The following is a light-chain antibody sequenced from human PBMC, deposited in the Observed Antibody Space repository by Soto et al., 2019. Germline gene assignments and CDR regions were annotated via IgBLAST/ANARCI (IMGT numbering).Light chain of an antibody. J-gene: IGKJ2*01. CDR2: AAS. Sequence: DIQMTQSPSSLSASVGDRVPITCRASQSISSYLNWYQQKPGKAPKLLIYAASSLQSGVPSRFSGSGSGTYFTLTSSRLQPEDFATYYCQQSYSTLYTFGQGTKLEIK. V-gene: IGKV1-39*01. CDR1: QSISSY. CDR3: QQSYSTLYT.